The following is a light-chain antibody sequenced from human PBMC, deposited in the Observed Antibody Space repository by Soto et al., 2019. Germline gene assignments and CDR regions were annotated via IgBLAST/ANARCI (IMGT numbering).Light chain of an antibody. J-gene: IGLJ1*01. CDR1: SSDVGGYNY. CDR3: SSYTSSSTYV. Sequence: SVLTQPAPLSGSPGQSITLSCPGNSSDVGGYNYVSWYQQHPGKAPKLMIYDVSNRPSGVSNRFSGSKSGNTASLTISGLQAEDEADYYCSSYTSSSTYVFGTGTKVTV. V-gene: IGLV2-14*01. CDR2: DVS.